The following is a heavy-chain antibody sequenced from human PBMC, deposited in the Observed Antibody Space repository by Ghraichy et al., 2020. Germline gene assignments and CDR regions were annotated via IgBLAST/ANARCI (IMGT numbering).Heavy chain of an antibody. CDR1: GDSVTSGNYY. D-gene: IGHD3-22*01. Sequence: SETLSLTCTVSGDSVTSGNYYWTWIRQPPGKGLEWIGYIYYSGSINYNPSLKSRVTISLDTSKNQFSLKLTSVTAADTAVYYCARGGLGQVYYDSSAYYVSYWGQGTLVTVSS. CDR3: ARGGLGQVYYDSSAYYVSY. V-gene: IGHV4-61*01. CDR2: IYYSGSI. J-gene: IGHJ4*02.